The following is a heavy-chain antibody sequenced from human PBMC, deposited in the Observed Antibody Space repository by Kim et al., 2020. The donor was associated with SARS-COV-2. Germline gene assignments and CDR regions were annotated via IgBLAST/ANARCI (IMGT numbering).Heavy chain of an antibody. J-gene: IGHJ5*02. CDR3: ARELRGHRWSGYFVPWFDP. CDR1: GFTFSSYA. V-gene: IGHV3-30-3*01. D-gene: IGHD3-3*01. Sequence: GGSLRLSCAASGFTFSSYAMHWVRQAPGKGLEWVAVISYDGSNKYYADSVKGRFTISRDNSKNTLYLQMNSLRAEDTAVYYCARELRGHRWSGYFVPWFDPWGQGTLVTVSS. CDR2: ISYDGSNK.